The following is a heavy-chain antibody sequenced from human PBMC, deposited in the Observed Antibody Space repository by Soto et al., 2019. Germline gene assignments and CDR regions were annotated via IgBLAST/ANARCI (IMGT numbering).Heavy chain of an antibody. J-gene: IGHJ4*02. Sequence: QVQLQDSGPGLVKPSQTLSLTCTVSGGSISSGGYYWSWIRQHPEKGLEWIGHIYHSGNTYYNPSLKSRVTISVDTSKNQFSLKLSSVTAADTAVYYCARDASTSWHYLDYWGQGPLVTVSS. D-gene: IGHD6-13*01. CDR2: IYHSGNT. V-gene: IGHV4-31*03. CDR1: GGSISSGGYY. CDR3: ARDASTSWHYLDY.